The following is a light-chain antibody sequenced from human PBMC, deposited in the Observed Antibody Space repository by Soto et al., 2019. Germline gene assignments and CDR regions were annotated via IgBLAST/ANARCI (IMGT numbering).Light chain of an antibody. CDR3: QQSNKWPRT. CDR2: DAS. V-gene: IGKV3-11*01. CDR1: QSVSSY. J-gene: IGKJ1*01. Sequence: IVLTQSPATLSLSPGEGATLSCRASQSVSSYLAWYQHKPDQAPRLLIYDASNRATGIPARFSGSGSGTDFTLTISILEPEDFAVYYCQQSNKWPRTFGQGTKVDIK.